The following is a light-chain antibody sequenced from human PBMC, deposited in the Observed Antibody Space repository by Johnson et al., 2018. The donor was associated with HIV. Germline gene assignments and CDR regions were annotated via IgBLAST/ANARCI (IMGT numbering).Light chain of an antibody. CDR2: DNN. CDR3: GTWDSSLSAGYV. V-gene: IGLV1-51*01. Sequence: QSVLTQPPSVSAAPGQKVTISCSGSSSNIGNNYVSWYQQLPGTAPKLVIYDNNKRPSGIPDRFSGSKSGTSATLGITGLQTGDEADYYCGTWDSSLSAGYVFGTGTKVTVL. CDR1: SSNIGNNY. J-gene: IGLJ1*01.